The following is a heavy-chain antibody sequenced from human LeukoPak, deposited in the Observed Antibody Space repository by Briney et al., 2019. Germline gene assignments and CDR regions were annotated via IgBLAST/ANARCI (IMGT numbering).Heavy chain of an antibody. V-gene: IGHV3-23*01. D-gene: IGHD2-8*01. CDR3: AKDNGGHETFDY. CDR2: ISGSGGST. J-gene: IGHJ4*02. CDR1: GFTFSSYA. Sequence: GGSLRLSCAASGFTFSSYAMSWVRQAPGKGLEWVSAISGSGGSTYYADSVKGRFTISRDNSKNTLYLQMNSLIAEDTAVYYCAKDNGGHETFDYWGQGTLVTVSS.